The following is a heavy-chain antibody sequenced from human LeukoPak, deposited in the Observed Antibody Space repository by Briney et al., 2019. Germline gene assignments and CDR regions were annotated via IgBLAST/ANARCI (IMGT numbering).Heavy chain of an antibody. Sequence: GRSLRLSCAASGFTFSSYGMHWVRQAPGKGLEWVAVISYDGSNKYYVDSVKGRFTISRDNSKNTLYLQMNSLRAEDTAVYYCAKEASGWYVDYWGQGTLVTVSS. CDR2: ISYDGSNK. D-gene: IGHD6-19*01. CDR1: GFTFSSYG. CDR3: AKEASGWYVDY. J-gene: IGHJ4*02. V-gene: IGHV3-30*18.